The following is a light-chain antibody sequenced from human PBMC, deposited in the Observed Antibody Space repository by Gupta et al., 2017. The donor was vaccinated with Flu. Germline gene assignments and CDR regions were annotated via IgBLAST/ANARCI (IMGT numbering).Light chain of an antibody. J-gene: IGLJ2*01. CDR1: SSNIGAGYD. CDR2: GNS. CDR3: QSYDSSLSVLVV. V-gene: IGLV1-40*01. Sequence: VTISCTGSSSNIGAGYDVHWYQQLPGTAPKLLIYGNSNRPSGVPDRFSGSKSGTSASLAITGLQAEDEADYYCQSYDSSLSVLVVFGGGTKLTVL.